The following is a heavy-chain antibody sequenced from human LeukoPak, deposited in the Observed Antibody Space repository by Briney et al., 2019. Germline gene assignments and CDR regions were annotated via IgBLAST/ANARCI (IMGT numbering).Heavy chain of an antibody. J-gene: IGHJ4*01. D-gene: IGHD3-9*01. CDR2: IYPGDSDT. CDR3: VRSAIKRTYYDILSGCYKIEPLDY. V-gene: IGHV5-51*01. Sequence: GESLKISCKGSGYSFTSYWIGWVRQMPGKGLEWMGIIYPGDSDTRYSPSFQGQVTISADKSISTAYLQWSSLKASDTAMYYCVRSAIKRTYYDILSGCYKIEPLDYWAHEALVT. CDR1: GYSFTSYW.